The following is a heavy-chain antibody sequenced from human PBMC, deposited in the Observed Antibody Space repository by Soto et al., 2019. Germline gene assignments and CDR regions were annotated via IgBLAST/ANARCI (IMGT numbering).Heavy chain of an antibody. D-gene: IGHD2-15*01. CDR2: ISGKNGNT. V-gene: IGHV1-18*04. J-gene: IGHJ6*02. CDR3: ARVSSSIVVVPDYGMDV. Sequence: QVQLVQSGVEVKKPGASVKVSCKASGYTFISHGISWVRQAPGQGLEWMGWISGKNGNTNYAQKIQGRVTLTTDTSTSTAYMDLRSVRSDDTAVYYCARVSSSIVVVPDYGMDVWGQGTTVTVSS. CDR1: GYTFISHG.